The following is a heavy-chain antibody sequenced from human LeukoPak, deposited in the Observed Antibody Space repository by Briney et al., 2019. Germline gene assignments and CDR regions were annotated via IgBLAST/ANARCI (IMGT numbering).Heavy chain of an antibody. CDR1: GFAFYTYS. CDR2: ISSSSDVI. Sequence: PGGSLRLSCAASGFAFYTYSMDWVRQAPGKGLEWLSYISSSSDVIYYADSVKGRFTISRDNAKNSLYLQMNSLRAEDTAVYYCTRDPTRRFDYWGQGTLVTVSS. J-gene: IGHJ4*02. V-gene: IGHV3-48*01. CDR3: TRDPTRRFDY. D-gene: IGHD2-15*01.